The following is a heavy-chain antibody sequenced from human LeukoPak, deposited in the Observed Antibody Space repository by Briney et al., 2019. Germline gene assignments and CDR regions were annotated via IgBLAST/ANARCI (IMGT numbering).Heavy chain of an antibody. D-gene: IGHD3-3*01. J-gene: IGHJ4*02. V-gene: IGHV3-30-3*01. CDR2: ISYDGSNK. Sequence: GRSLRLSCAASGFTFSSYAMHWVRQAPGKGLEWVAVISYDGSNKYYADSVKGRFTISRDNSKNTLYLQMSSLGAEDTAVYYCARESGYYLDYWGQGTLVTVSS. CDR3: ARESGYYLDY. CDR1: GFTFSSYA.